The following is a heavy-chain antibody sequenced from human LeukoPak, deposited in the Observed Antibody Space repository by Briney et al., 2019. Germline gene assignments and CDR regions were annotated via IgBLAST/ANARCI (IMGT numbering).Heavy chain of an antibody. CDR1: GFTFSSYG. V-gene: IGHV3-30*18. D-gene: IGHD1-14*01. J-gene: IGHJ6*03. CDR3: AKVGPEYYYYMDV. CDR2: ISYDGSSE. Sequence: VGSLRLSCAASGFTFSSYGMHWVRQAPAQGLEWGAVISYDGSSEYYADSVKGRFTISRDNSKKTLYLQMNSLRAEHTAVYYCAKVGPEYYYYMDVWGKGTTVTVSS.